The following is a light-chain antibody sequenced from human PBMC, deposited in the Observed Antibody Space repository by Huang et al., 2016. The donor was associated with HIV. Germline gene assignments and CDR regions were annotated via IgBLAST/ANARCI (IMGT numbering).Light chain of an antibody. V-gene: IGKV1-39*01. CDR2: SAS. CDR3: QQSYGALSS. Sequence: IQMTQSPTSLSASVGDRVFISCRTSQSAGTYLNWYQQKPGKAPKLLISSASTLHSGVPSRFSGGGSGTVFTLTIRGLQFDDFATYFCQQSYGALSSFGPGTRL. J-gene: IGKJ5*01. CDR1: QSAGTY.